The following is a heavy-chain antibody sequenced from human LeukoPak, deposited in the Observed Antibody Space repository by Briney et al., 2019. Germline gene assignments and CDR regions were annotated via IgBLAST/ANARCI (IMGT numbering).Heavy chain of an antibody. CDR3: ARLGSYHDF. Sequence: SETLSLTCTVSGASISNYYWSWIRQTPEKGLEWMGHIHSSGGSSYYPSLKSRLTLSIDTSRNQLSLKLPSVTAADTAVYYCARLGSYHDFWGQGALVTVSS. V-gene: IGHV4-4*09. CDR2: IHSSGGS. D-gene: IGHD1-26*01. J-gene: IGHJ4*02. CDR1: GASISNYY.